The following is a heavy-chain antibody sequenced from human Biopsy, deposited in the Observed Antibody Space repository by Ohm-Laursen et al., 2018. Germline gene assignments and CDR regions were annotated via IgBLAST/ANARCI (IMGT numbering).Heavy chain of an antibody. Sequence: SDTLSLTCAVFGFSISSGHYWAWIRQPPGKGLEWIGTISHSGNTYYNPSLKTRVTMSLDTPKNQFSLRLSSVTAADTAVYYCALGGGSYVNFDYWGQGTLVTASS. CDR3: ALGGGSYVNFDY. CDR2: ISHSGNT. J-gene: IGHJ4*02. V-gene: IGHV4-38-2*01. CDR1: GFSISSGHY. D-gene: IGHD1-26*01.